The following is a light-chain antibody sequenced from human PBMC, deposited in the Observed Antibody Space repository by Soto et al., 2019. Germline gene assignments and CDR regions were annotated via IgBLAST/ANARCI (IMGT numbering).Light chain of an antibody. V-gene: IGKV3-20*01. CDR2: DAS. Sequence: EIVLTQSPDTLSLSPGERATLSCRASQSVGSNYVAWYQQKPGQAPRLLMYDASGRASGIPDRFTGSGSGTDFTLTISSLEPEDFGVYYCQVYDRSPRVGGGTKVDTK. CDR3: QVYDRSPR. CDR1: QSVGSNY. J-gene: IGKJ4*01.